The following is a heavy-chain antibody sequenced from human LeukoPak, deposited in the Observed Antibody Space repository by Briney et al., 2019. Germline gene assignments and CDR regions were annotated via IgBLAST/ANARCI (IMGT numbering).Heavy chain of an antibody. CDR3: ARNYLGESLPIDY. CDR1: GGSISSSSYY. CDR2: IYYSGST. J-gene: IGHJ4*02. Sequence: PSETLSLTCTVSGGSISSSSYYWGWIRQPPGKGLEWIGSIYYSGSTYYNPSLKSRVTISVDTSKNQFSLKLSSVTAADTAVYYCARNYLGESLPIDYWGQGTLVTVSS. V-gene: IGHV4-39*01. D-gene: IGHD3-10*01.